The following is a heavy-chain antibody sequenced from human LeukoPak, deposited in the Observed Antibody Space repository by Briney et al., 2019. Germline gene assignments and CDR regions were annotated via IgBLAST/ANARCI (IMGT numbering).Heavy chain of an antibody. CDR1: GFTFSSYG. J-gene: IGHJ4*02. CDR3: ARRAGAYSHPYDY. D-gene: IGHD4/OR15-4a*01. Sequence: GGSLRLSCAASGFTFSSYGLNWVRQAPGKGLEWASVISGSGGSTYYADSVKGRFTISRDNSKNTLYLQMNSLRAEDTAVYYCARRAGAYSHPYDYWGQGTLVTVSS. V-gene: IGHV3-23*01. CDR2: ISGSGGST.